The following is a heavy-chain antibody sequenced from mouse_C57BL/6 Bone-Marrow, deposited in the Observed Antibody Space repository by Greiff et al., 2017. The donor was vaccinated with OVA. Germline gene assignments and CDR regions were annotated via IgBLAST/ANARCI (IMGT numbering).Heavy chain of an antibody. D-gene: IGHD2-3*01. J-gene: IGHJ2*01. CDR1: GYTFTDYE. CDR2: IDPETGGT. V-gene: IGHV1-15*01. CDR3: TRWGWLQT. Sequence: VQLQQSGAELVRPGASVTLSCKASGYTFTDYEMHWVKQTPVHGLEWIGAIDPETGGTAYNQKFTGKAILTADKSSSTAYMELRSLTSEDSAVYYCTRWGWLQTWGQGTTLTVSS.